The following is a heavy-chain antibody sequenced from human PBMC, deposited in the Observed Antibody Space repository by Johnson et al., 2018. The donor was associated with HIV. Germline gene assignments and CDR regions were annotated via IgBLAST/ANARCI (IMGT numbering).Heavy chain of an antibody. Sequence: VQLVESGGGVVQPGRSLRLSCAASGFTFSSYAMSWVRQAPGKGLEWVSAISGSGGSTYYADSVKGRFTISRDNSKNTLYLQMNSLRAEDTAVYYCAAQRLSSSWYDDAFDIWGQGTMVTVSS. J-gene: IGHJ3*02. CDR3: AAQRLSSSWYDDAFDI. CDR2: ISGSGGST. V-gene: IGHV3-23*04. D-gene: IGHD6-13*01. CDR1: GFTFSSYA.